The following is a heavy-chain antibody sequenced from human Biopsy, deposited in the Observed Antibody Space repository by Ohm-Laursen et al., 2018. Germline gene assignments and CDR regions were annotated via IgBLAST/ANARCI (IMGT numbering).Heavy chain of an antibody. CDR2: IYNSETT. Sequence: SQTLSLTCTVSGDSISTSTTYYWAWLRQPPGKGLEWIGSIYNSETTFYTPSLKSRVAISVDTSTNQFSLKVSSVTAADTALYYCARHPTGFWFDPWGHGTLVTVSS. CDR1: GDSISTSTTYY. V-gene: IGHV4-39*01. CDR3: ARHPTGFWFDP. J-gene: IGHJ5*02.